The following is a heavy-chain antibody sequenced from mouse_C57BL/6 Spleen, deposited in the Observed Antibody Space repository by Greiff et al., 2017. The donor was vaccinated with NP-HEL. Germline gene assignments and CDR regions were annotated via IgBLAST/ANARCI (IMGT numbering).Heavy chain of an antibody. J-gene: IGHJ2*01. V-gene: IGHV1-82*01. CDR3: ASKFTTVDY. Sequence: VQLQQSGPELVKPGASVKISCKASGYAFSSSWMNWVKQRPGKGLEWIGRIYPGDGDTNYNGKFKGKATLTADNTSSTAYMQLSSLTSEDSAVYFCASKFTTVDYWGQGTTLTVSS. D-gene: IGHD1-1*01. CDR2: IYPGDGDT. CDR1: GYAFSSSW.